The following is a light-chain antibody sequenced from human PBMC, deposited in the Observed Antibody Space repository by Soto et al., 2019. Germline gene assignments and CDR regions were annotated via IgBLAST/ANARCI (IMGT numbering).Light chain of an antibody. Sequence: QSVLTQPRSVSGSPGQSVTISCTGTSSDVGGYNSVSWYQQHPGKAPKLIIYDVSKRPSGVPDRFSGSKSGNTASLTISGLQAADEDDDYCCSYAGSYSFVVFGGGTQLTVL. CDR1: SSDVGGYNS. CDR2: DVS. J-gene: IGLJ2*01. CDR3: CSYAGSYSFVV. V-gene: IGLV2-11*01.